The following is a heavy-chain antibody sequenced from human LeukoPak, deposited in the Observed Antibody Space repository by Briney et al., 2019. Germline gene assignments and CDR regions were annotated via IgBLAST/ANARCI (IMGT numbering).Heavy chain of an antibody. V-gene: IGHV3-66*01. D-gene: IGHD3-16*02. CDR3: AKDYVWGSYRYYYYGMDV. J-gene: IGHJ6*04. Sequence: GGSLRLSCAASGSTVSSNYMSWVRQAPGKGLEWVSVIYSGGSTYYADSVKGRFTISRDNSKNTLYLQMNSLRAEDTAVYYCAKDYVWGSYRYYYYGMDVWGXGTTVTXSS. CDR1: GSTVSSNY. CDR2: IYSGGST.